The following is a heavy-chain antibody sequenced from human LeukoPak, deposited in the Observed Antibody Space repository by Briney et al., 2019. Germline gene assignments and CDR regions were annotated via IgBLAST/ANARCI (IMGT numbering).Heavy chain of an antibody. CDR3: ARAFSAAGTPSSYYFDY. V-gene: IGHV4-30-2*01. Sequence: SQTLSLTCTVSGGSISSGGYYWSWIRQPPGKGLEWIGYIYHSGSTYYNPSLKSRVTISVDRSKNQFSLKLSSVTAADTAVYYCARAFSAAGTPSSYYFDYWGQGTLVTVSS. D-gene: IGHD6-13*01. CDR2: IYHSGST. CDR1: GGSISSGGYY. J-gene: IGHJ4*02.